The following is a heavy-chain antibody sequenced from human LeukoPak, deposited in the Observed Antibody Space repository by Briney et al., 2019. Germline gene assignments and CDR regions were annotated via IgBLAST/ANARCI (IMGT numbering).Heavy chain of an antibody. D-gene: IGHD2-21*01. CDR3: ASHKSRIATFPNWSFDL. J-gene: IGHJ2*01. CDR1: GFTFSSYS. CDR2: ISSSSSYI. Sequence: GGSLRLSCAASGFTFSSYSMNWVRQAPGKGLEWVSSISSSSSYIYYADSVKGRFTISRDNAKNSLYLQMNSLRAEDTAVYYCASHKSRIATFPNWSFDLWGRGTLVTVSS. V-gene: IGHV3-21*01.